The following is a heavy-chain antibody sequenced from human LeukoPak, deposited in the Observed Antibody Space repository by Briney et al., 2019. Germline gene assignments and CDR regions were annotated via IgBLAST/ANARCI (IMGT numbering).Heavy chain of an antibody. CDR2: ISLSGYT. CDR1: GGSITTTNY. J-gene: IGHJ4*02. Sequence: SETLSLTCGVSGGSITTTNYWSWVRQSPGRGLEWIGEISLSGYTGFNPSLRGRVTMSLDESKNHPSLTLTSVTAADTAIYYCSRESGPYSPFGHWGQGILVTVTT. D-gene: IGHD1-26*01. CDR3: SRESGPYSPFGH. V-gene: IGHV4-4*02.